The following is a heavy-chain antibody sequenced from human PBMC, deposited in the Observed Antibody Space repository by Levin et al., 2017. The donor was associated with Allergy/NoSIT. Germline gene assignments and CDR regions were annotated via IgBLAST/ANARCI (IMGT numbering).Heavy chain of an antibody. CDR2: ISRNSGYI. Sequence: GGSLRLSCAASGFTFNNYSMNWVRQAPGKGLEWVSSISRNSGYIYYADSVKGRFTISRDNAKNSLYLQMNSLRAEDTAVYYCARSRGYYSSSGITSGAFEYWGQGTPVTVSS. D-gene: IGHD6-6*01. CDR1: GFTFNNYS. CDR3: ARSRGYYSSSGITSGAFEY. J-gene: IGHJ4*02. V-gene: IGHV3-21*01.